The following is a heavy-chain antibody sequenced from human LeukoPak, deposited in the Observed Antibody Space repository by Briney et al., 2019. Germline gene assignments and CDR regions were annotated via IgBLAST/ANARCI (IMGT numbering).Heavy chain of an antibody. CDR1: GVPISSRSYY. V-gene: IGHV4-61*02. Sequence: SETLSLTCSVSGVPISSRSYYWGWIRQPAGKGLEWIGRIYTSGSTNYNPSLKSRVTISVDTSKNQFSLKLSSVTAADTAVYYCARELADYGFWSGTLYFDYWGQGTLVTVSS. CDR3: ARELADYGFWSGTLYFDY. CDR2: IYTSGST. D-gene: IGHD3-3*01. J-gene: IGHJ4*02.